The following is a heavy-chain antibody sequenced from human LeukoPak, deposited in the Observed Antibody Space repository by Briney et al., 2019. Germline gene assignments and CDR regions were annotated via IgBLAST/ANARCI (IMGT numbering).Heavy chain of an antibody. D-gene: IGHD1-26*01. CDR3: ARTQSQSGSYRYYFGY. Sequence: SETLSLTCSVSGVSVCSAGYYWSWSRQPPGEGLEWIGYIYYISNTNYNPSLKSRVTMSLNPSGNQFSLKLDSVTAADTAMYYCARTQSQSGSYRYYFGYWGQGTLVTVSS. CDR2: IYYISNT. V-gene: IGHV4-61*08. J-gene: IGHJ4*02. CDR1: GVSVCSAGYY.